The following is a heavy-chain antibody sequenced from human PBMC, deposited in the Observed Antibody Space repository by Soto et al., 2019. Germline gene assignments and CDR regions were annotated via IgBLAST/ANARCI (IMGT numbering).Heavy chain of an antibody. CDR1: GFTFSSYS. CDR2: ISSSSSTI. D-gene: IGHD1-7*01. J-gene: IGHJ3*02. V-gene: IGHV3-48*02. CDR3: ARGGNWNYVTYPFDI. Sequence: GGSLRLSCAASGFTFSSYSMNWVRLAPGKGLEWVSYISSSSSTIYYADSVKGRFTISRDNAKNSLYLQMNSLRDEDTAVYYCARGGNWNYVTYPFDIWGQGTMVTVSS.